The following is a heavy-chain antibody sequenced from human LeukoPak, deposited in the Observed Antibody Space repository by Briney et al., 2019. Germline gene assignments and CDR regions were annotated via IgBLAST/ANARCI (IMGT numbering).Heavy chain of an antibody. J-gene: IGHJ4*02. V-gene: IGHV3-21*01. Sequence: PGGSLRLSCAASGFTFSSYSMNWVRQAPGKGLEWVSSISSSSSYIYYADSVKGRFTISRDNAKNSLYLQMNSLRAEDTAVYYCAREHDYSPKTLDYWGQGTLVTVSS. CDR1: GFTFSSYS. CDR2: ISSSSSYI. CDR3: AREHDYSPKTLDY. D-gene: IGHD4-11*01.